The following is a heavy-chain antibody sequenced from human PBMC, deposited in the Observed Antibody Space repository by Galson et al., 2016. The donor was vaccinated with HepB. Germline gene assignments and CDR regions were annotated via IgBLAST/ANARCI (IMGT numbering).Heavy chain of an antibody. V-gene: IGHV3-23*01. CDR3: TKGPRFGDLSS. CDR1: GFFFSSYA. D-gene: IGHD3-3*01. J-gene: IGHJ5*02. CDR2: LRVSGGRT. Sequence: SLRLSCAASGFFFSSYAMSWVRQAPGKGLEWVATLRVSGGRTYYAESVKGRFTISRDNSNDTLFLPMPSLRAEDTAVYYCTKGPRFGDLSSWGQGTLVIVSA.